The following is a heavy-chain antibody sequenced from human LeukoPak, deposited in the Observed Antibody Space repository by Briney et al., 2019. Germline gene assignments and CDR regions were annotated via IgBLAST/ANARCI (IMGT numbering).Heavy chain of an antibody. D-gene: IGHD6-13*01. CDR3: AREAGMEHC. CDR1: GFTFSSHS. Sequence: KAGGSLRLSCAASGFTFSSHSMNWVRQAPGKGLEWVSSISGTSTYIYYADSVKGRFTISRDNAKNSVYLQMNSLRAEDTAVYYCAREAGMEHCWGQGTLVTVSS. J-gene: IGHJ4*02. CDR2: ISGTSTYI. V-gene: IGHV3-21*01.